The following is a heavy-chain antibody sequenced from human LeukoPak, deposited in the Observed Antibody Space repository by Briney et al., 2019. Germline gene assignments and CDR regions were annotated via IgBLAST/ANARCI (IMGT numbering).Heavy chain of an antibody. D-gene: IGHD1-1*01. V-gene: IGHV4-28*01. J-gene: IGHJ4*02. CDR1: DYSISSSNW. Sequence: SDTLSLTCAVSDYSISSSNWWGWVRQPPGKGLEWIGYIHYGGTTYYNPSLLSRVTMSVDTSKNQFSLRLSSVTAVDTAVYYCARKHRWNGLYFDYWGQGILVTVSS. CDR3: ARKHRWNGLYFDY. CDR2: IHYGGTT.